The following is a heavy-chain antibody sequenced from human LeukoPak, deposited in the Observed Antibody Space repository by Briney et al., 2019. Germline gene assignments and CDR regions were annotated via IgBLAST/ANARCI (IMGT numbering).Heavy chain of an antibody. V-gene: IGHV3-48*03. D-gene: IGHD5-12*01. CDR2: ISSSGSTI. J-gene: IGHJ4*02. Sequence: PGESLRLSCAASGFTFSSYEMNWVRQAPGKGLEWVSYISSSGSTIYYADSVKGPFTISRDNAKNSLYLQMNSLRAKDTAVYYCARSTLVDIVATATTPFDYWGQGTLVTVSS. CDR3: ARSTLVDIVATATTPFDY. CDR1: GFTFSSYE.